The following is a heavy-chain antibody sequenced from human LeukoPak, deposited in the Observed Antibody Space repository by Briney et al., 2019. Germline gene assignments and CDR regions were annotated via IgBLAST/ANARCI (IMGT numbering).Heavy chain of an antibody. J-gene: IGHJ4*02. CDR2: IYPGDSVT. D-gene: IGHD5-24*01. V-gene: IGHV5-51*01. CDR1: GYTFTSYW. CDR3: ARRGDGYNLNFDY. Sequence: PGDSLKISCKGTGYTFTSYWIGWVRQMPAKGQEWMGIIYPGDSVTRYSPSSQGQVTISADKSISTAYLQWSSLKASDTDTYYCARRGDGYNLNFDYWGQGTLVTVSS.